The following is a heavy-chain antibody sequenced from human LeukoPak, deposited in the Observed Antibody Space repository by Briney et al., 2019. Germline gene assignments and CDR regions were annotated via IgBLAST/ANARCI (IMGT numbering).Heavy chain of an antibody. D-gene: IGHD6-19*01. CDR1: GGSFSGYY. CDR2: INHSGST. Sequence: SETLSLACAVYGGSFSGYYWSWIRQPPGKGLEWIGEINHSGSTNYNPSLKSRVTISVDTSKNQFSLKLSSVTAADTAVYYCARAVGYSSGWYRYTLGWFDPWGQGTLVTVSS. V-gene: IGHV4-34*01. J-gene: IGHJ5*02. CDR3: ARAVGYSSGWYRYTLGWFDP.